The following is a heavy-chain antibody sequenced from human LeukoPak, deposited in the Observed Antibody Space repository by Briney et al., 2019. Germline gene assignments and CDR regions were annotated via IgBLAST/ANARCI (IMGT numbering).Heavy chain of an antibody. CDR1: GFTFSSYS. CDR2: ISSSSSTI. Sequence: AGGSLRLSCAASGFTFSSYSMNWVRQAPGKGLEWVSYISSSSSTIYYADSVKGRFTISRDNAKNSLYLQMNSLRAEDTAVYYCAREAPDSSGYYCSDYWGQGTLVTVSS. V-gene: IGHV3-48*01. CDR3: AREAPDSSGYYCSDY. D-gene: IGHD3-22*01. J-gene: IGHJ4*02.